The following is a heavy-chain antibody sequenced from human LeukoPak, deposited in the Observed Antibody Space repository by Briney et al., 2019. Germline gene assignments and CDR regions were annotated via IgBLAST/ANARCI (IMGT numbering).Heavy chain of an antibody. CDR1: GGSISSGGYS. D-gene: IGHD3-10*01. J-gene: IGHJ4*02. CDR3: ARQWFGELRVFDY. V-gene: IGHV4-30-4*07. CDR2: IYYSGTT. Sequence: SETLSLTCAVAGGSISSGGYSWSWIRQPPGKGLEWIGYIYYSGTTYYNPSLKSRVTISVDTSKSQFSLKLTSVTAADTAVYYCARQWFGELRVFDYWGQGTLVTVSS.